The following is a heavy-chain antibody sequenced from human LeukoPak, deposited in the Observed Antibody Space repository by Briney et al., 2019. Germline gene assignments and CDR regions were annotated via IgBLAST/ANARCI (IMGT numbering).Heavy chain of an antibody. V-gene: IGHV3-23*01. CDR1: GFTFDNYA. CDR2: ISDRDGNT. J-gene: IGHJ4*02. D-gene: IGHD1-26*01. Sequence: GGSLRLPCAASGFTFDNYAMNWVRQAPGKGLEWVSGISDRDGNTKYADSVTGRFTISRDNSKNTLYLQMNSLRAEDTAVYFCTKTTRPLGALDYWGQGTLVAVSS. CDR3: TKTTRPLGALDY.